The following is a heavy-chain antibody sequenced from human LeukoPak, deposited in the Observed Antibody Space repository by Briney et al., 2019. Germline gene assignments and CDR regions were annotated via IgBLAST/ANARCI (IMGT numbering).Heavy chain of an antibody. J-gene: IGHJ5*02. CDR2: ISGSGDST. V-gene: IGHV3-23*01. D-gene: IGHD2-2*01. Sequence: GGSLRLSCAASGFTFSHSAMNWVRQAPGKGLEWVSGISGSGDSTHYADSVKGRFTISRDNSKNTVFLQMNSLTAEDTAVYYCAKNAGLGYCTSTSCPFDPWGQGTLVTVSS. CDR3: AKNAGLGYCTSTSCPFDP. CDR1: GFTFSHSA.